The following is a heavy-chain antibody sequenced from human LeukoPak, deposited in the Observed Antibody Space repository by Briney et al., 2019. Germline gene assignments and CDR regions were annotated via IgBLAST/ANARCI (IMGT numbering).Heavy chain of an antibody. D-gene: IGHD6-6*01. J-gene: IGHJ3*02. CDR1: GGSISSYY. Sequence: PSETLSLTCTVSGGSISSYYWSWIRQPAGKGLEWIGRIYTSGSTNYNPSLKSRVTISVDTSKNQFSLKLSSVTAADTAVYYCASSLGTSSSRAFDIWGQGTMVTVSS. CDR3: ASSLGTSSSRAFDI. CDR2: IYTSGST. V-gene: IGHV4-4*07.